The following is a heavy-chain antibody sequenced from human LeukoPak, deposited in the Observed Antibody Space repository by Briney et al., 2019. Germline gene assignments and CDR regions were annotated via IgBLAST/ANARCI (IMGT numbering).Heavy chain of an antibody. CDR3: ARQTGSGLFILP. CDR2: IYYTGNT. Sequence: SETLSLTRTVSGGSISSSSYYWGWIRQPPGKGLEWIGSIYYTGNTYYNASLKSQVSISIDTSKNQFSLKLTSVTAADTSVYYCARQTGSGLFILPGGQGTLVTVSS. J-gene: IGHJ4*02. D-gene: IGHD3/OR15-3a*01. V-gene: IGHV4-39*01. CDR1: GGSISSSSYY.